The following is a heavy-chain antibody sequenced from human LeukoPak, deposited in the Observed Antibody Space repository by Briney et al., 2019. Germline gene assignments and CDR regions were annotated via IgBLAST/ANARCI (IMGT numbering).Heavy chain of an antibody. J-gene: IGHJ4*02. CDR2: IYTSGST. CDR1: GGSINIYY. D-gene: IGHD3-9*01. CDR3: ARAIIKVGFDY. V-gene: IGHV4-4*07. Sequence: SETLSLTCTVSGGSINIYYWSWIRQPAGKGLEWIGRIYTSGSTSYNPSLKTRVTMSVDTSKNQFSLKLSSVTAADTAVYYCARAIIKVGFDYWGQGTLVTVSS.